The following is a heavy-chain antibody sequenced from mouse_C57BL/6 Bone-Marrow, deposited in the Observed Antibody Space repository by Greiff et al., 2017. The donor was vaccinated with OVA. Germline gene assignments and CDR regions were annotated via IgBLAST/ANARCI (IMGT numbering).Heavy chain of an antibody. D-gene: IGHD1-1*01. Sequence: QVQLQQPGAELVRPGTSVKLSCKASGYTFTNYWMHWVKQRPGQGLAWIGVLAPSDSYINYNQKFKGRATLTVDTSARTAYMHLSSLASEDSAVYYCAHYGSRLYLHYWGQGTSLTVSS. J-gene: IGHJ2*02. CDR1: GYTFTNYW. CDR2: LAPSDSYI. V-gene: IGHV1-59*01. CDR3: AHYGSRLYLHY.